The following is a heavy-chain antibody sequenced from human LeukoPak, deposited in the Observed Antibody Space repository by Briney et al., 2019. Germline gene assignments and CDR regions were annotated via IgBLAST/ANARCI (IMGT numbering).Heavy chain of an antibody. J-gene: IGHJ6*02. CDR2: IYNSGST. Sequence: SETLSLTCTVSGGSISSGSYYWSWIRQPAGKGLEWIGRIYNSGSTNYNPSLKSRVTISVDTSKNQFSLKLSSVTAADTAVYYCAREGLGGSRKYYYYYGMDVWGQGTTVTVSS. CDR1: GGSISSGSYY. CDR3: AREGLGGSRKYYYYYGMDV. D-gene: IGHD3-10*01. V-gene: IGHV4-61*02.